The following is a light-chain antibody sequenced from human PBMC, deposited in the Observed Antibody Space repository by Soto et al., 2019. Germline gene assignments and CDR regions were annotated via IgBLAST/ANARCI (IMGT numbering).Light chain of an antibody. J-gene: IGKJ2*01. V-gene: IGKV1-5*01. Sequence: DIQMTQSPSTLSASVGDRVTITCRASQTISSSLAWYQHKPGKAPKLLIFDASTLQTGVSSRFSGSGFGTDVTLTISNLQPDDFATYYCQQHNDYSPVTFGQGTKLEIK. CDR1: QTISSS. CDR2: DAS. CDR3: QQHNDYSPVT.